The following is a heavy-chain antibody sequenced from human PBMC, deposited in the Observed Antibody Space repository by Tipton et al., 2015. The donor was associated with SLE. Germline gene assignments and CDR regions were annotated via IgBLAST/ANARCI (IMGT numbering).Heavy chain of an antibody. V-gene: IGHV3-48*03. CDR1: GFTFRSHE. D-gene: IGHD3-22*01. CDR3: ASGPGFYDSSGYYPHYYYYMDV. CDR2: ISGTGNTI. J-gene: IGHJ6*03. Sequence: SLRLSCAASGFTFRSHEMNWVRQAPGKGLEWVSYISGTGNTIYYADSVKDRFTISRDNAKNSLYLQMNSLRAEDTAVYYCASGPGFYDSSGYYPHYYYYMDVWGKGTTVTVSS.